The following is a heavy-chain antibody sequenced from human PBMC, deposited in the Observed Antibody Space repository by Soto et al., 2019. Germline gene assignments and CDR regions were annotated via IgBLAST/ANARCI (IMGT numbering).Heavy chain of an antibody. J-gene: IGHJ2*01. CDR3: AREMKRTVPGFIIIFGVARMLYFLTVAGDL. V-gene: IGHV6-1*01. Sequence: SQTLSLTCAISGDSVSSNSAAWNWIRQSPSRGLEWLGRTYYRSKWYNDYAVSVKSRITINPDTSKNQFSLQLNSVTPEDTAVYYCAREMKRTVPGFIIIFGVARMLYFLTVAGDLW. D-gene: IGHD3-3*01. CDR1: GDSVSSNSAA. CDR2: TYYRSKWYN.